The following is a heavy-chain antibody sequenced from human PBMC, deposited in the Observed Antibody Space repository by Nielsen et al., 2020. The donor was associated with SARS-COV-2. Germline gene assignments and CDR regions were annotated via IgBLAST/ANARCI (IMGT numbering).Heavy chain of an antibody. CDR1: GFTFSSYA. CDR2: ISSNGGST. CDR3: ARDADYYGSGWMDV. V-gene: IGHV3-64*04. Sequence: GESLKISCSASGFTFSSYAMHWVRQAPGKGLEYVSAISSNGGSTYYADSVKGRFTISRDNSKNTLYLQMNSLRAEDTAVYYCARDADYYGSGWMDVWGQGSTVTVSS. J-gene: IGHJ6*02. D-gene: IGHD3-10*01.